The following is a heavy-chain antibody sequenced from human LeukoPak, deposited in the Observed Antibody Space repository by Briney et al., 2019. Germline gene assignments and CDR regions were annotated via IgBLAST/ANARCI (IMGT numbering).Heavy chain of an antibody. V-gene: IGHV1-18*01. CDR3: AREKGYYDSSGYYYVTEYFQH. CDR1: GYTFTSYG. Sequence: ASVKVSCKASGYTFTSYGISWVRQAPGQGLEWMGWISAYNGNTNYAQKLQGRVTMTTDTSTSTAYMELRSLRSDDTAVYYCAREKGYYDSSGYYYVTEYFQHWGQGTLVTASS. D-gene: IGHD3-22*01. J-gene: IGHJ1*01. CDR2: ISAYNGNT.